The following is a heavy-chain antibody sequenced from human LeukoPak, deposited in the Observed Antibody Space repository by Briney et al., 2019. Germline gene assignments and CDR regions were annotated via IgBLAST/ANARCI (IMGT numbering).Heavy chain of an antibody. Sequence: GESLKISCKGSGYSFTSYWIGWVRQMPGKGLERMGIIYPGDSDTRYSPSFQGQVTISADKSISTAYLQWSSLKASDTAMYYCARRGERYYDSSGYYPGVNFDYWGQGTLVTVSS. CDR2: IYPGDSDT. D-gene: IGHD3-22*01. CDR1: GYSFTSYW. J-gene: IGHJ4*02. V-gene: IGHV5-51*01. CDR3: ARRGERYYDSSGYYPGVNFDY.